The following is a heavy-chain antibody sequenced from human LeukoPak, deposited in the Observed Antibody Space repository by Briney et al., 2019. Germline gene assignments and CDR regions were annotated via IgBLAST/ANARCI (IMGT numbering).Heavy chain of an antibody. D-gene: IGHD3-10*01. Sequence: PSEALSLTCTVSSGSISSTTYYCGWIRQPPGEGLEWIGSIYYSGSTFYNPSLKSRVTISVDTSRNQISLKLSAVTAEDTAVYYCARHYHYGSGTYMPFDIWGQGTMVTVSS. CDR1: SGSISSTTYY. CDR3: ARHYHYGSGTYMPFDI. CDR2: IYYSGST. V-gene: IGHV4-39*01. J-gene: IGHJ3*02.